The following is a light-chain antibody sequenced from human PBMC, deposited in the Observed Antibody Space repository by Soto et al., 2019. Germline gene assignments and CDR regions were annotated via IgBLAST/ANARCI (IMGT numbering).Light chain of an antibody. CDR1: QSVSSN. CDR3: QQYGGSPRT. J-gene: IGKJ1*01. Sequence: EIVMTQSPATLSVSPGERATVSCRASQSVSSNLAWYQQKPGQAPRLLIYGASTRATGIPARFSGSGSGTEFTLTISSLQSEDFAVYYCQQYGGSPRTFGQGTKVDIK. CDR2: GAS. V-gene: IGKV3-15*01.